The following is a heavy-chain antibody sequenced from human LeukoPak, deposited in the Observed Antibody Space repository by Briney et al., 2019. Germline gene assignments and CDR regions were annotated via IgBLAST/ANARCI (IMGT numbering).Heavy chain of an antibody. Sequence: PGRSLRLSCAASGFTFSTYGMHWVRQAPGKGLEWVAVIWYDGTNKNYADSVKGRFTISGDSSKNTLYLQMNSLRAEDTAVYYCARSRYCSAGSCHPLDYWGQGTLVTVSS. J-gene: IGHJ4*02. CDR3: ARSRYCSAGSCHPLDY. CDR2: IWYDGTNK. V-gene: IGHV3-33*01. CDR1: GFTFSTYG. D-gene: IGHD2-15*01.